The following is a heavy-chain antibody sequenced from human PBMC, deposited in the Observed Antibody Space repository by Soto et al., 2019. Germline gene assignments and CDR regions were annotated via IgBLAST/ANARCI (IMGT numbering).Heavy chain of an antibody. CDR2: IIPIFGTA. V-gene: IGHV1-69*06. D-gene: IGHD3-9*01. Sequence: GASVKVSCKASGGTFSSYAISWVRQAPGQGLEWMGGIIPIFGTANYAQKFQGRVTITADKSTSTAYMELSSLRSEDTAVYYCAREVSGYDILTGPHGWFDPWGQGTLVTSPQ. J-gene: IGHJ5*02. CDR1: GGTFSSYA. CDR3: AREVSGYDILTGPHGWFDP.